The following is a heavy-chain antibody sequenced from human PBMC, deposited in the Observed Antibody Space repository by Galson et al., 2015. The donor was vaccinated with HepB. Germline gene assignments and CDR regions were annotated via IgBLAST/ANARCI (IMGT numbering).Heavy chain of an antibody. D-gene: IGHD2-2*03. CDR3: TRDGWIHSFDL. V-gene: IGHV3-23*01. J-gene: IGHJ3*01. Sequence: SLRLSCAASGSTFRSYAMTWVRQAPGRGLDWVSSISGSGGNTYYTASVKGRFTISRDNSKNTLFLQMNSLKSEDTAVYYCTRDGWIHSFDLWGQGTRVTVSS. CDR2: ISGSGGNT. CDR1: GSTFRSYA.